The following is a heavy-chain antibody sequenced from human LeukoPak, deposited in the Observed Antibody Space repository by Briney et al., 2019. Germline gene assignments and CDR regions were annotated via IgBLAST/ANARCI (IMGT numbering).Heavy chain of an antibody. Sequence: SETLSLTCAAYGGSFSGYYWSWIRQPPGKGLEWIGEINHSGSTNYNPSLKSRVTISVDTSKNQFSLKLSSVTAADTAVYYCASTTMIVVVRGSFDYWGQGTLVTVSS. CDR2: INHSGST. J-gene: IGHJ4*02. CDR3: ASTTMIVVVRGSFDY. V-gene: IGHV4-34*01. CDR1: GGSFSGYY. D-gene: IGHD3-22*01.